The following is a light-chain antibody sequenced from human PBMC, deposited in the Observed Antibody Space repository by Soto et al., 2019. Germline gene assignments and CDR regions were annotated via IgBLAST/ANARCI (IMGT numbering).Light chain of an antibody. V-gene: IGKV1-5*01. CDR3: QQYNYYSTWT. J-gene: IGKJ1*01. CDR1: QSISRW. Sequence: DIQMTQSPSTLSASVGDRVTITCRASQSISRWLAWYKQKPGKAPKVLIWDASSLQRGVPSRFSGSGFGTEFTLTISSLQPDDFATYYCQQYNYYSTWTFGQGTKVELK. CDR2: DAS.